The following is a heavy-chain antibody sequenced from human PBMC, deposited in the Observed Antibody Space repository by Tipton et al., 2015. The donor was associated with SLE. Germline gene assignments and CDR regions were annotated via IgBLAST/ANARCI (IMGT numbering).Heavy chain of an antibody. D-gene: IGHD2-2*01. CDR3: ARGGRAAANYYYYYMDV. CDR2: IYYSGST. J-gene: IGHJ6*03. Sequence: GSLRLSCTVSGGSISSYYWSWIRQPPGKGLEWIGYIYYSGSTNYNPSLKSRVTISVDTSKNQFSLKLSSVTAADTAVYYCARGGRAAANYYYYYMDVWGKGTTVTVSS. V-gene: IGHV4-59*01. CDR1: GGSISSYY.